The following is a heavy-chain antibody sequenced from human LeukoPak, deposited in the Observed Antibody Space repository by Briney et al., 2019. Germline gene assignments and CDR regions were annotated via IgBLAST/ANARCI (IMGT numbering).Heavy chain of an antibody. V-gene: IGHV1-3*01. D-gene: IGHD2-21*02. CDR1: GYTFTSYG. CDR2: INAGNGHT. Sequence: GASVKVSCKASGYTFTSYGISWVRQAPGQRLEWMGWINAGNGHTKYSQKFQGRVAITRDTSASTVYMELSSLRSEDTAVFYCARDGSPYCGGDCYSNYWGQGTLVTVSS. J-gene: IGHJ4*02. CDR3: ARDGSPYCGGDCYSNY.